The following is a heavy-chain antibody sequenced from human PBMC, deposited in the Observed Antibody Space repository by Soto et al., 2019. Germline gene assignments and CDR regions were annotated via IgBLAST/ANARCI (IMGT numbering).Heavy chain of an antibody. Sequence: GGSLRLSCAASGFTFDDYAMHWVRQAPGKGLEWVSGISWNSGSIGYADSVKGRFTISRDNAKNSLYLQINSLRAEDTALYYCAKDIEGPQAYMDFWGKGSTVTVSS. V-gene: IGHV3-9*01. J-gene: IGHJ6*03. CDR1: GFTFDDYA. CDR3: AKDIEGPQAYMDF. CDR2: ISWNSGSI.